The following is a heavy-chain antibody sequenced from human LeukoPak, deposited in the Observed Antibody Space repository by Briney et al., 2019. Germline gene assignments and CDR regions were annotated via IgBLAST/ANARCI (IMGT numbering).Heavy chain of an antibody. V-gene: IGHV4-30-4*01. Sequence: SETLSLTCTVSGGSISSGDYYWSWIRQPPGKGLEWIGYIYYSGSTYYNPSLKSRVTISVDTSKNQSSLKLSSVTAADTAVYYCARDGQYPYYFDYWGQGTLVTVSS. CDR1: GGSISSGDYY. J-gene: IGHJ4*02. D-gene: IGHD2-2*02. CDR3: ARDGQYPYYFDY. CDR2: IYYSGST.